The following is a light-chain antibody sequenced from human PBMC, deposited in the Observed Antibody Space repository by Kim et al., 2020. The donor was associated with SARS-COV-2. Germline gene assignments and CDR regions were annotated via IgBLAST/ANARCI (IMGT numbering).Light chain of an antibody. J-gene: IGKJ2*01. Sequence: SASNGDRVTITCRASQDIINALTWFRQKPGKAPESLIYGASTLRSGVPSKFSGSGSGTDFTLTISSLQPEDFATYYCQQYRAYPVAFGQGTKLEI. CDR3: QQYRAYPVA. CDR2: GAS. CDR1: QDIINA. V-gene: IGKV1-16*02.